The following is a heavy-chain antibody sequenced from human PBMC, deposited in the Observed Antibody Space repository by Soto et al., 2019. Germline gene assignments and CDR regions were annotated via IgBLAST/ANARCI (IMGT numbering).Heavy chain of an antibody. CDR2: IITIFGAA. CDR3: ARVFFAYCIPAGALSLPAQGASDIVSSGM. Sequence: SVKVSCKDSGHTFTSYAINWARQAPGQGLEWMGGIITIFGAANYAQKFQGRVTITADESTSTAYMELRSLRAEDTAVDYGARVFFAYCIPAGALSLPAQGASDIVSSGM. J-gene: IGHJ6*01. D-gene: IGHD1-26*01. V-gene: IGHV1-69*13. CDR1: GHTFTSYA.